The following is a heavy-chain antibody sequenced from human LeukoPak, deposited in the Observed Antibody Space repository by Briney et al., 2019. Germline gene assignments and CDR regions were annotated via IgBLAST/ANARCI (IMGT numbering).Heavy chain of an antibody. Sequence: PGGSLRLSCAASGFTVSSNYMSWVRQAPGKGLEWVSIIYDGGTTYHADSVKGRFSISRDNSKNTVFLQVSSLRAEDTAVYYCAREQPPGVYFDCWGQGTLVTVSS. D-gene: IGHD1-14*01. J-gene: IGHJ4*02. CDR1: GFTVSSNY. CDR3: AREQPPGVYFDC. V-gene: IGHV3-53*01. CDR2: IYDGGTT.